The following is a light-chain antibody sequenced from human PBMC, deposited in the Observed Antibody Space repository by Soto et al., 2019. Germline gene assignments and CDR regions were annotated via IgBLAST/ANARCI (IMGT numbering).Light chain of an antibody. CDR3: HQYGASPFT. CDR1: QRVSTSY. J-gene: IGKJ4*01. CDR2: ATS. V-gene: IGKV3-20*01. Sequence: EIVLTQSPGTLSLSPGEGATLSCRASQRVSTSYFAWYQQKPGQAPRLLIYATSNRATDIPDRFSGSGSGTDFSLTISRLEPEDCPVYYCHQYGASPFTFGGGTKVDIK.